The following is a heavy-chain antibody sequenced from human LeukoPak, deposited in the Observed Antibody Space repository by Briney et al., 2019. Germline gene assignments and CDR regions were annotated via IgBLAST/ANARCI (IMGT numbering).Heavy chain of an antibody. CDR1: GFTFSSYS. CDR3: ARRWSSSLNHYFDY. CDR2: INWNGGST. D-gene: IGHD6-13*01. J-gene: IGHJ4*02. V-gene: IGHV3-20*04. Sequence: AGGSLRLSCAASGFTFSSYSMNWVRQAPGKGLEWVSGINWNGGSTGYADSVKGRFTISRDNAKNSLYLQMNSLRAEDTAVYYCARRWSSSLNHYFDYWGQGTLVTVSS.